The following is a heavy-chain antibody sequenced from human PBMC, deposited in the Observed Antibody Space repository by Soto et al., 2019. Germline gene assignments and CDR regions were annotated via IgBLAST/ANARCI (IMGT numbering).Heavy chain of an antibody. CDR1: GGSFSSTD. V-gene: IGHV4-59*01. D-gene: IGHD3-22*01. CDR2: IYYSGST. CDR3: ALRVPHYYESCGYLNWFWFDP. J-gene: IGHJ5*02. Sequence: AETLTLTCTVSGGSFSSTDWSWIRQPPGKGLEWIGYIYYSGSTTYNPSPESRGTISVDTSKNQFSLMLSSETAEDTAVYYCALRVPHYYESCGYLNWFWFDPWGQGALVTVSS.